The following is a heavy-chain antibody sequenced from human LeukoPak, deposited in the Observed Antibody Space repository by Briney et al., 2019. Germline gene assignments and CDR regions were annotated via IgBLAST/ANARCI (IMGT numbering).Heavy chain of an antibody. CDR1: GDSVSSNSAA. D-gene: IGHD4-17*01. Sequence: SQTLSLTCAISGDSVSSNSAAWKRVTQSPSRGLEWLGRTYYRSEWYNDSAVSVKSRITINPDTAKNQFSLQLNSVTPEDTAVYYCARGPGLRMGAFDIWGQGTVVSVSS. CDR3: ARGPGLRMGAFDI. J-gene: IGHJ3*02. CDR2: TYYRSEWYN. V-gene: IGHV6-1*01.